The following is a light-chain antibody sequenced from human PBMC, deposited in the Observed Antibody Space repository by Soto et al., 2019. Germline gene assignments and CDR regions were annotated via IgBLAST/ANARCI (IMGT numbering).Light chain of an antibody. CDR1: QGISSW. V-gene: IGKV1-12*01. Sequence: DIQMTQSPSSVSASVGDRVTITCRASQGISSWLAWDQHKPGKAPKLLIYAASSLQSGVPSRFSGSGSGTEFTLTISSLQPEDFATYYCQQANTFPWTFGQGTMVEIK. CDR3: QQANTFPWT. CDR2: AAS. J-gene: IGKJ1*01.